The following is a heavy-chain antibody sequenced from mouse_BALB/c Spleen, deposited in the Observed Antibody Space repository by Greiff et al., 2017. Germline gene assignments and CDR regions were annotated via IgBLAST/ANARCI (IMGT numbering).Heavy chain of an antibody. J-gene: IGHJ3*01. CDR2: INPSTGYT. V-gene: IGHV1-7*01. CDR1: GYTFTSYW. D-gene: IGHD1-2*01. CDR3: ARSNYGYSAWFAY. Sequence: VQLQESGAELAKPGASVKMSCKASGYTFTSYWMHWVKQRPGQGLEWIGYINPSTGYTEYNQKFKDKATLTADKSSSTAYMQLSSLTSEDSAVYYCARSNYGYSAWFAYWGQGTLVTVSA.